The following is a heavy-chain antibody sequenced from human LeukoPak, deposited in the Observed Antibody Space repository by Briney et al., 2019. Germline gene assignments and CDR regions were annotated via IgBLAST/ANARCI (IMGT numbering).Heavy chain of an antibody. CDR3: ARRIQGDAFDI. V-gene: IGHV4-38-2*02. J-gene: IGHJ3*02. CDR2: IFHTGHT. CDR1: GYPITAGYY. Sequence: SETLSLTCTVSGYPITAGYYWGWIRQAPGKGLEWLGSIFHTGHTYDNPSLKSPVTLSVDTSKNQFSLKLTSVTASDTALYYCARRIQGDAFDIWGQGTMVTVSS.